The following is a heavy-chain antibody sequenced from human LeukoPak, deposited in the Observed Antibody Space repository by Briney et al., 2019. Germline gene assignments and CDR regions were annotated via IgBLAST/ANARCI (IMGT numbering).Heavy chain of an antibody. V-gene: IGHV3-20*04. J-gene: IGHJ4*02. D-gene: IGHD6-19*01. Sequence: PGGSLRLSCVASGFTFGNYGMSWVRQVPGKGLEWVSGINWNGASTVYADSVKGRFTISRDNAKNSLYLQMNSLRAEDTAVYYCARDFGDSSGWYNDYWGQGTLVIVSS. CDR3: ARDFGDSSGWYNDY. CDR2: INWNGAST. CDR1: GFTFGNYG.